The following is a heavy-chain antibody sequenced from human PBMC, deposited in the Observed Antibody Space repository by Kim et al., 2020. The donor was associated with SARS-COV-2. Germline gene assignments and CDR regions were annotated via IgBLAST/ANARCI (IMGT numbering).Heavy chain of an antibody. CDR3: AKDGGDYGGQDGWFDP. J-gene: IGHJ5*02. D-gene: IGHD4-17*01. V-gene: IGHV3-23*01. Sequence: SVKGRFTISRDNSKNALYLHMNSLRAEDTAVYYCAKDGGDYGGQDGWFDPWGQGTLVTVSS.